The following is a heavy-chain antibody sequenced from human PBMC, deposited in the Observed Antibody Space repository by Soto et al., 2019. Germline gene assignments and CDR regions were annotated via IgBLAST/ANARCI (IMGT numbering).Heavy chain of an antibody. J-gene: IGHJ6*02. CDR1: GYSFDAYI. CDR2: INPRGLTK. Sequence: VQLVESGGALVQPGGSLRLSCAASGYSFDAYIMNWVRQAPGKGLEWVSSINPRGLTKFYADSVRGRFTISRDDASSSLFLQMNNLRAEDTAVYYCATLYGNHYFGLDVWGQGTTVTVSS. D-gene: IGHD2-8*01. V-gene: IGHV3-48*01. CDR3: ATLYGNHYFGLDV.